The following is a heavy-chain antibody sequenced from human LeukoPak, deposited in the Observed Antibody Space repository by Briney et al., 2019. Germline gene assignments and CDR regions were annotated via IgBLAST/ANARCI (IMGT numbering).Heavy chain of an antibody. V-gene: IGHV3-23*01. Sequence: QPGGSLRLSCAASGFTFSSYAMSWVRQAPGKGLEWVSAISGSGGSTYYADSVKGRFTISRDNSKNTLYLQMNSLRAEDTAVYYCAKDSSANVLRYFDWLRPFDYWGQGTLVTVSS. CDR3: AKDSSANVLRYFDWLRPFDY. CDR2: ISGSGGST. J-gene: IGHJ4*02. D-gene: IGHD3-9*01. CDR1: GFTFSSYA.